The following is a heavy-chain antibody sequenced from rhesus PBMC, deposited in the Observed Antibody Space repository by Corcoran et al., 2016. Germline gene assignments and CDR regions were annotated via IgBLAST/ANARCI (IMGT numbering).Heavy chain of an antibody. CDR1: GGSISGGYD. V-gene: IGHV4-76*01. Sequence: QVQLQESGPGLVKSSETLSLTCAVSGGSISGGYDWSWIRQPPGKGLEWIGHIFGRSGSTNYNPSLNNRVTISKDTSKNQFSLKLSSVTAADTAVYYCARRYCSRGVCYFDYWGQGVLVTVSS. J-gene: IGHJ4*01. CDR3: ARRYCSRGVCYFDY. D-gene: IGHD2-39*01. CDR2: IFGRSGST.